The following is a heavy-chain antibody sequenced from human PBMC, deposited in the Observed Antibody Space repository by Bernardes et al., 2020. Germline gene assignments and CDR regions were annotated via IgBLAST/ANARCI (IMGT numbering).Heavy chain of an antibody. CDR3: ARGISAPNYDYIWGPRFDVYFDY. CDR2: INPNSGGT. Sequence: ASVKVSCKASGYTFTGYYMHWVRQAPGQGLEWMGRINPNSGGTNYAQKFQGRVTMTRDTSISTAYMELSRLRSDDTAVYYCARGISAPNYDYIWGPRFDVYFDYWGQGTLVTVSS. J-gene: IGHJ4*02. CDR1: GYTFTGYY. V-gene: IGHV1-2*06. D-gene: IGHD3-16*01.